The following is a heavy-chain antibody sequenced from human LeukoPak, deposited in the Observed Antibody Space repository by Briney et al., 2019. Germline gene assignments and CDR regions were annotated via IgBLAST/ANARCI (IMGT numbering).Heavy chain of an antibody. CDR1: GGSFSGYY. D-gene: IGHD2-2*01. V-gene: IGHV4-34*01. CDR2: INRSGST. J-gene: IGHJ6*02. Sequence: PSETLSLTCAVYGGSFSGYYWSWIRQPPGKGLEWIGKINRSGSTNYNPSLKSRVTISVDTSKNQFSLKLSSVTAADTAVYYCARTLIVVVPAAFYYYGMDVWGQGTTVTVSS. CDR3: ARTLIVVVPAAFYYYGMDV.